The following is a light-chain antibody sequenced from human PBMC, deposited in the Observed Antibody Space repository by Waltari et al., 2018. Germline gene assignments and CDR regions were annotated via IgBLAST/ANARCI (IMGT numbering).Light chain of an antibody. Sequence: DIQMTQSPSSLSASVGDRVTITCQASQDISNSLNWYQQKPGKAPKLLLYDASSLETGVPPRFSGSGSGTDYTFTISSLQPEDFATYYCQQYYNLPLTFGGGTKLDIK. V-gene: IGKV1-33*01. CDR3: QQYYNLPLT. J-gene: IGKJ2*01. CDR2: DAS. CDR1: QDISNS.